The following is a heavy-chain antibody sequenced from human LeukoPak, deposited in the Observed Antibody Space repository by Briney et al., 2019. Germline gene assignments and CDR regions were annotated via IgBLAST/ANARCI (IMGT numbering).Heavy chain of an antibody. CDR3: ARAPLDVWFVSGLDY. CDR2: INPNSGGT. D-gene: IGHD3-10*01. CDR1: GYTFTGYY. V-gene: IGHV1-2*02. Sequence: ASVKVSCKASGYTFTGYYMHWVRQAPGQGLEWMGWINPNSGGTNYAQKFQGRVTMTRDTSISTAYMELSRLRSDDTAVYYCARAPLDVWFVSGLDYWGQGTLVTVSS. J-gene: IGHJ4*02.